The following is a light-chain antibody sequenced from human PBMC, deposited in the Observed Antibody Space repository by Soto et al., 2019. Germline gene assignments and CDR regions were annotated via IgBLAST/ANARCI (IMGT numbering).Light chain of an antibody. CDR2: EVS. CDR1: NSDVGGYNF. Sequence: QSALTQPASVSGSPGQSITISCTGTNSDVGGYNFVSWYQPHPGKAPKLIIYEVSNRPSGISHRFSGSNSGNTASLTISGLPAEDTAYYYCSSYGTYSLVVFGGGTKLTVL. V-gene: IGLV2-14*01. J-gene: IGLJ2*01. CDR3: SSYGTYSLVV.